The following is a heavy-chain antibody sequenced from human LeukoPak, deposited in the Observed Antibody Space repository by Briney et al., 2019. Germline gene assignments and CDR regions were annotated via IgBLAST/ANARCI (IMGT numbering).Heavy chain of an antibody. V-gene: IGHV5-51*01. J-gene: IGHJ5*02. CDR2: IYPGDSDT. Sequence: GESLKTSCKGSGYSFTSYWIGWVRQMPGKGLEWMGIIYPGDSDTRYSPSFQGQVTISADKSVSTAYLQWSSLKASDTAMYYCARQEKYDWFDPWGQGTLVTVSS. CDR1: GYSFTSYW. CDR3: ARQEKYDWFDP.